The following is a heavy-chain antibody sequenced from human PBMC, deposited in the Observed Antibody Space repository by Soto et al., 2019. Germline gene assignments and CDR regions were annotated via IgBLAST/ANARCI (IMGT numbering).Heavy chain of an antibody. Sequence: EVQLLEAGGGLVQPGGSLRLSCAASGFSFRDYGMSWVRQAPGKGLEWLSAIIGIGDTAYYADSVGGRFTISRDNSKNTPYLQLNDLGAEDTAIYYCAKDYDYGDSLPFDYWGQGTLVTVSS. J-gene: IGHJ4*02. D-gene: IGHD4-17*01. V-gene: IGHV3-23*01. CDR2: IIGIGDTA. CDR3: AKDYDYGDSLPFDY. CDR1: GFSFRDYG.